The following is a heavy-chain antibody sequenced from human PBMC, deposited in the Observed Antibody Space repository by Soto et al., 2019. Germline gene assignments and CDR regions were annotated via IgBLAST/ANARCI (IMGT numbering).Heavy chain of an antibody. CDR3: ARVPSP. V-gene: IGHV4-30-2*01. CDR2: IYYSGST. CDR1: GGSVSGGVYY. J-gene: IGHJ5*02. Sequence: SETLSLTCTVSGGSVSGGVYYWNWIRQHPGKGLEWIGYIYYSGSTYYNPSLKSRVTISVDRSKNQFSLKLSSVTAADTAVYYCARVPSPWGQGTLVTVS.